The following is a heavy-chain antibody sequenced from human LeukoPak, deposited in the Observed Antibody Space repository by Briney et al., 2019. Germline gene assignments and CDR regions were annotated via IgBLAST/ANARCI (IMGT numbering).Heavy chain of an antibody. CDR1: GGSISSYY. CDR3: ARVYYDSDY. Sequence: SETLSLTCTVSGGSISSYYWSWIRQPPGKGLEWIGYIYYSGSTNYSPSLKSRVTISVDTSKNQFSLKLNSVTAADTAVYYCARVYYDSDYWGQGTLVTVSS. J-gene: IGHJ4*02. CDR2: IYYSGST. D-gene: IGHD3-22*01. V-gene: IGHV4-59*01.